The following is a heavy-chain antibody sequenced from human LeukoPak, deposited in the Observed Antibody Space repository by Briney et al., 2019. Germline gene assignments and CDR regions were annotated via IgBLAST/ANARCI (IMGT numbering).Heavy chain of an antibody. V-gene: IGHV1-3*01. CDR1: GYTFTSYA. CDR3: ARDYITSLGRPLDI. CDR2: INAGNGNT. D-gene: IGHD6-6*01. Sequence: ASVKVSCKASGYTFTSYAMHWVRQAPGQRLEWMGWINAGNGNTKYSQKFQGRVTITRDTSASTAYMELSSPRSEDTAVYYCARDYITSLGRPLDIWGQGTMVTVSS. J-gene: IGHJ3*02.